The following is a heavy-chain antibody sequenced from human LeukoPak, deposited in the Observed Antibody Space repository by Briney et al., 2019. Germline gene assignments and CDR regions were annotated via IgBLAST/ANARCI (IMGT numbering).Heavy chain of an antibody. V-gene: IGHV3-30*18. CDR1: GFTFRNYG. J-gene: IGHJ4*02. Sequence: GGSLRLSCAASGFTFRNYGMHWVRQAPAKGVEWVAVISYDGSNKDYADSVKGRFTISRDNSKNTVYLQMNSPRPEDTAVFYCAKVSGFKITFGGVIDWGQGTPVTVSS. CDR2: ISYDGSNK. D-gene: IGHD3-16*02. CDR3: AKVSGFKITFGGVID.